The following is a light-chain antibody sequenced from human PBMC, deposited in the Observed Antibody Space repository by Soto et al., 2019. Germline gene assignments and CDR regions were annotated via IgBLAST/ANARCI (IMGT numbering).Light chain of an antibody. Sequence: QLVLTQPRSVSGSPGQSVTISCTGSISNVGGYNYVSWYQQHPDEAPQLIIYNVNKRPSGVPDRFSGSKSGNTASLTISGLQAEDEADYYCCSYGGTVVFGGGTKLTVL. V-gene: IGLV2-11*01. CDR2: NVN. CDR3: CSYGGTVV. CDR1: ISNVGGYNY. J-gene: IGLJ2*01.